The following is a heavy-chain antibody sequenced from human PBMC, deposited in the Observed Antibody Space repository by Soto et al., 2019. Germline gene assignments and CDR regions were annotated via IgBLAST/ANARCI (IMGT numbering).Heavy chain of an antibody. V-gene: IGHV1-18*01. CDR2: ISAYNGNT. J-gene: IGHJ6*02. D-gene: IGHD4-17*01. CDR3: ARDREGLYGDYFYYYYGMDV. CDR1: GYTFTSYG. Sequence: ASVKVSCKASGYTFTSYGISGVRQAPGQGLEWMGGISAYNGNTNYAQKLQGRVTMTTDTSTSTAYMELRSLRSDDTAVYYCARDREGLYGDYFYYYYGMDVWGQGTTVTVSS.